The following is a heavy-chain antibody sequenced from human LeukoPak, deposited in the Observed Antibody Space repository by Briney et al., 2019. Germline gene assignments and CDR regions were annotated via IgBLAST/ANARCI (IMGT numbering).Heavy chain of an antibody. CDR3: ARGYYYDSSGYLPFDY. Sequence: ASVKVSCKASGYTFTSYGISWVRQAPGQGLEWMGWISAYNGNTNYAQKFQGRVTITADKSTSTAYMELSSLRSEDTAVYYCARGYYYDSSGYLPFDYWGQGTLVTVSS. CDR2: ISAYNGNT. D-gene: IGHD3-22*01. V-gene: IGHV1-18*01. J-gene: IGHJ4*02. CDR1: GYTFTSYG.